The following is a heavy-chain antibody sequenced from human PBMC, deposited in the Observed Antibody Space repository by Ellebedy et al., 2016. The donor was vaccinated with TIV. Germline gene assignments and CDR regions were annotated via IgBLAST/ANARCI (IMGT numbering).Heavy chain of an antibody. CDR3: ARALNMVRGGGFDP. J-gene: IGHJ5*02. Sequence: MPSETLSLTCAVYGGSFRGYYWSWIRQPPGKGLEWIGEINHSRITNYNPSLKSRVTISVDTSKSQFSLRLGSVTAADTAVYCCARALNMVRGGGFDPWGQGTLVTVSP. V-gene: IGHV4-34*01. D-gene: IGHD3-10*01. CDR2: INHSRIT. CDR1: GGSFRGYY.